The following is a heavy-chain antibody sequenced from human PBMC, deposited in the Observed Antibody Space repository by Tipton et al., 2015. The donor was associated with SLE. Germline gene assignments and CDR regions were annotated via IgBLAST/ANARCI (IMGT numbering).Heavy chain of an antibody. CDR1: GGSISSYY. J-gene: IGHJ4*02. CDR2: IYTSGST. CDR3: ARDRLAAEFDY. V-gene: IGHV4-59*01. Sequence: TLSLTCTVSGGSISSYYWSWIRQPPGKGLEWIGYIYTSGSTNYNPSLKSRVTISVDTSKNQFSLKLSSVTAADTAVYYCARDRLAAEFDYWGQGTLVTVSS. D-gene: IGHD6-13*01.